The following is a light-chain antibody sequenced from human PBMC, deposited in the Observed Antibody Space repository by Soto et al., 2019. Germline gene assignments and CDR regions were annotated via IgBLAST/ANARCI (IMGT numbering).Light chain of an antibody. CDR3: QQYFNTPQT. V-gene: IGKV4-1*01. J-gene: IGKJ2*01. CDR2: WAS. Sequence: DIVMTQSPESLAVSLGERATINCKSSQSVLSSSTAWYQQKPGQPPKLLIYWASTRESGVPDRFSGSGSGTDFTLTISSLQAEDVAVYYCQQYFNTPQTFGQGTKLEIK. CDR1: QSVLSSST.